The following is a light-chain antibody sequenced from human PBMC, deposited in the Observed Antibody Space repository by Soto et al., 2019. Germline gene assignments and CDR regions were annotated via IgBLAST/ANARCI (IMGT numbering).Light chain of an antibody. V-gene: IGKV1-39*01. CDR3: QQSHSAPLT. CDR2: AAS. J-gene: IGKJ1*01. Sequence: DIQMTQSPSSLSASVGDRVTITCQASQSINSYLNWYQQKPGRAPKLLIYAASSLQSGVPSRFSGSGSGTDCTLTISSLQPEDVTTYYCQQSHSAPLTLGQGTKVDIK. CDR1: QSINSY.